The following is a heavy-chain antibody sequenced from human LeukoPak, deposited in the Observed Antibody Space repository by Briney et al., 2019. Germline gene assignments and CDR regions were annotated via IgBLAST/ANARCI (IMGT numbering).Heavy chain of an antibody. Sequence: PGGSLRLSCAASGFTFRSYSMNWVRQAPGKGLEWVSSISTSGGFIYYADSVKGRFTVSRDNANSSLYLQMNSLRAEDTGVYYCAKAQGRFDPWGQGTLVTVSS. CDR2: ISTSGGFI. CDR1: GFTFRSYS. V-gene: IGHV3-21*01. CDR3: AKAQGRFDP. J-gene: IGHJ5*02.